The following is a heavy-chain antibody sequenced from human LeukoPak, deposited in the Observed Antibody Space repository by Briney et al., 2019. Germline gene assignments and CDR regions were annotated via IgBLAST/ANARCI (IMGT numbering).Heavy chain of an antibody. Sequence: GGSLRLSCAASGFTFSSYDMHWVRQAAGKGLEWVSAIGTAGDTYYPGSVKGRFTISRGNAKNSLYLQMNSLRAGDTAVYYCARGGSSSWDPLDYWGQGTLVTVSS. D-gene: IGHD6-13*01. J-gene: IGHJ4*02. V-gene: IGHV3-13*01. CDR1: GFTFSSYD. CDR2: IGTAGDT. CDR3: ARGGSSSWDPLDY.